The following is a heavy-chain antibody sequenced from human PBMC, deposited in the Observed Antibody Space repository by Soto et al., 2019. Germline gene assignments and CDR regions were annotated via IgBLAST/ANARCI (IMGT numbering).Heavy chain of an antibody. CDR3: AREWVYMTTVTTNYYGMDV. J-gene: IGHJ6*02. V-gene: IGHV3-33*01. D-gene: IGHD4-4*01. Sequence: GGSLRLSCAASGFTFSSYGMHWVRQAPGKGLEWVAVIWYDGSNKYYADSVKGRFTISRDNSKNTLYLQMNSLRAEDTAVYYCAREWVYMTTVTTNYYGMDVWGQGTTVTVSS. CDR1: GFTFSSYG. CDR2: IWYDGSNK.